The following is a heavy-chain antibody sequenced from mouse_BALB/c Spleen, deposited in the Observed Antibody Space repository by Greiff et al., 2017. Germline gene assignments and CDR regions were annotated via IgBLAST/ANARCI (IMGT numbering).Heavy chain of an antibody. V-gene: IGHV5-6-5*01. CDR1: GFTFSSYA. CDR3: ARVHYGSSWFAY. D-gene: IGHD1-1*01. J-gene: IGHJ3*01. Sequence: EVKLEESGGGLVKPGGSLKLSCAASGFTFSSYAMSWVRQTPEKRLEWVASISSGGSTYYPDSVKGRFTISRDNARNILYLQMSSLRSEDTAMYYCARVHYGSSWFAYWGQGTLVTVSA. CDR2: ISSGGST.